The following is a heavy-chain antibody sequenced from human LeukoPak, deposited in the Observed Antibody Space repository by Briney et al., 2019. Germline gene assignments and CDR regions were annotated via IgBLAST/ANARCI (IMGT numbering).Heavy chain of an antibody. J-gene: IGHJ6*02. D-gene: IGHD3-3*01. CDR2: ISGSGGST. V-gene: IGHV3-23*01. CDR1: GFTFSSYA. Sequence: GGSLRLSCAASGFTFSSYAMSWVRQAPGKGLEWVSAISGSGGSTYYADSVKGRFTTSRDNSKNTLYLQMNSLRAEDTAVYYCANTIFGVVIISPTYYYGMDVWGQGTTVTVSS. CDR3: ANTIFGVVIISPTYYYGMDV.